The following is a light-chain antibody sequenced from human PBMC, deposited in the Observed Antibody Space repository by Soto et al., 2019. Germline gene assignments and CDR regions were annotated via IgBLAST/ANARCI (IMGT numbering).Light chain of an antibody. J-gene: IGLJ2*01. V-gene: IGLV1-40*01. Sequence: QAVVTQPPSVSGAPGQRVTISCTGSSSNIGAGYDVHWYQQLPGTAPKLLIYGNSNRPSGDPDRFSGSKSGTSASLAITGLQAEDEADYYCQSYDSSLSGVVFGGGTKVTVL. CDR1: SSNIGAGYD. CDR3: QSYDSSLSGVV. CDR2: GNS.